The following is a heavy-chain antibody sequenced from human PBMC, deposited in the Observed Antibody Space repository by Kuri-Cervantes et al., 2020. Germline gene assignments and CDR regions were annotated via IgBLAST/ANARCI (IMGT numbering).Heavy chain of an antibody. V-gene: IGHV4-34*01. CDR1: GGSFSGYY. CDR2: INHSGST. D-gene: IGHD2-21*02. CDR3: ARGWGVVVTKY. J-gene: IGHJ4*02. Sequence: GSLRLSCAVYGGSFSGYYWSWIRQPPGKGLEWIGEINHSGSTNYNPSLKSRVTISVDTSKNQFSLKLSSVTAADTAVYYCARGWGVVVTKYWGQGTLVTVSS.